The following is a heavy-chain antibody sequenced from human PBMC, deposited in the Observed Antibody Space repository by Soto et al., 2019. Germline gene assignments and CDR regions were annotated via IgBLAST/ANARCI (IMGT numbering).Heavy chain of an antibody. CDR1: GFTFSGSA. CDR2: IRSKANSYAT. D-gene: IGHD2-15*01. J-gene: IGHJ6*02. Sequence: GGSLRLSCAASGFTFSGSAMHWVRQASGKGLEWVGRIRSKANSYATAYAASVKGRFTISRDDSKNTAYLQMNSLKTEDTAVYYCTSPHTYCSGGSCYNYYYCMDVWGQGTTVTVSS. V-gene: IGHV3-73*01. CDR3: TSPHTYCSGGSCYNYYYCMDV.